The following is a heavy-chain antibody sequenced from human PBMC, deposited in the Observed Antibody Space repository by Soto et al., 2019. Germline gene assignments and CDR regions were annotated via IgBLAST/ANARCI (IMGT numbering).Heavy chain of an antibody. V-gene: IGHV5-51*01. D-gene: IGHD3-10*01. CDR2: IYSGDSDT. J-gene: IGHJ6*02. CDR3: AGGGVRGVITRTRDYYGMDV. Sequence: GESLKISCKGSGYSFTSYWIGWVRQVPGKGLEWFGIIYSGDSDTRYSPSFQGQVTISADKSFSTAYLQWGSLKASDTAMYYCAGGGVRGVITRTRDYYGMDVWGQGTTVTVSS. CDR1: GYSFTSYW.